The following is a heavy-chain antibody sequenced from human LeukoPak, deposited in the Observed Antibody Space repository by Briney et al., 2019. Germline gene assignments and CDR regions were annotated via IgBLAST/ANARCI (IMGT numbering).Heavy chain of an antibody. CDR3: ARHKGYYDILTGYRPDAFDI. D-gene: IGHD3-9*01. Sequence: SETLSLTCTVSGGSISSYYWSWIRQPPGKGLEWIGYIYYSGSTNYNPSLKSRVTISLDTSKNQFSLKLSSVTAADTAVYYCARHKGYYDILTGYRPDAFDIWGQGTMVTVSS. J-gene: IGHJ3*02. CDR2: IYYSGST. V-gene: IGHV4-59*08. CDR1: GGSISSYY.